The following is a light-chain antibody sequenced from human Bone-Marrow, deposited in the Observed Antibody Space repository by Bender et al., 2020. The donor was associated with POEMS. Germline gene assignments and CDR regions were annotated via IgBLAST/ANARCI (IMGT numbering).Light chain of an antibody. V-gene: IGLV2-8*01. J-gene: IGLJ3*02. CDR1: SSDVGNYNY. CDR2: EVT. CDR3: AVWDDSLNGWV. Sequence: HSALTQPPSASGSPGQSVTISCSGTSSDVGNYNYVSWYQQRPGKAPKLMIYEVTERPSGVPDRFAGSKSGNTASLTVSGLQAEDEADYYCAVWDDSLNGWVFGGGTKLTVL.